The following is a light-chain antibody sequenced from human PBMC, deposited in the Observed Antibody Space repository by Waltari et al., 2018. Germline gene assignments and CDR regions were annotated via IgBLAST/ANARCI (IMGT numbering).Light chain of an antibody. J-gene: IGKJ1*01. Sequence: DIQMTQSPSTLSASVGDRVTITFRASQNINSWLAWYQQKPGKAPKRLIYKASSLESGVPSRFSGSGSGTEFTLTITSLQPDDFATYFCQHYNNYSPWTFGQGTKVEVK. CDR1: QNINSW. CDR2: KAS. CDR3: QHYNNYSPWT. V-gene: IGKV1-5*03.